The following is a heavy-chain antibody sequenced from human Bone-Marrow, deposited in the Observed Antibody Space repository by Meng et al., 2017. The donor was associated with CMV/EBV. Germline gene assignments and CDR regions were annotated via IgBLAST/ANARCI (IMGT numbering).Heavy chain of an antibody. J-gene: IGHJ6*02. CDR3: ARGTGLLWSTYGMDV. Sequence: GGSLRLSCAASGFTFSSYAMHWVRQAPGKGLEWVAVISYDGSNKYYADSVKGRFTISRDNSKNTLYLQMNSLRAEDTAVYYCARGTGLLWSTYGMDVWGQGTTVTVS. CDR2: ISYDGSNK. D-gene: IGHD3-10*01. CDR1: GFTFSSYA. V-gene: IGHV3-30-3*01.